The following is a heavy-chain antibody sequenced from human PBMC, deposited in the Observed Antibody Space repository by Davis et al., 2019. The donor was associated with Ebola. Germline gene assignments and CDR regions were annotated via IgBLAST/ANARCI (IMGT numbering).Heavy chain of an antibody. CDR2: IYYSGST. Sequence: MPSETLSLTCAVSGGSISSSNWWSWVRQPPGKGLEWIGYIYYSGSTYYNPSLKSRVTISVDTSKNQFSLKLSSVTAADTAVYYCARGEVRYCSSTSCYNYGMDVWGQGTTVTVSS. J-gene: IGHJ6*02. V-gene: IGHV4-4*02. CDR1: GGSISSSNW. CDR3: ARGEVRYCSSTSCYNYGMDV. D-gene: IGHD2-2*02.